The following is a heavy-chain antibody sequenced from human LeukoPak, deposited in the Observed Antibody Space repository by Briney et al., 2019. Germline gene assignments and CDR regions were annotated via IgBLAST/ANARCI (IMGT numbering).Heavy chain of an antibody. J-gene: IGHJ4*02. CDR1: GITFSSYW. CDR3: ATSRSFDY. V-gene: IGHV3-74*01. CDR2: INSDGSTT. Sequence: PGGSLRLSCAASGITFSSYWMHWVRQAPGKGLVWVSDINSDGSTTSYADSVKGRFTISRDNAKNTLYLQMNSLRAEDTAVYYCATSRSFDYWGQGTLVTVSS.